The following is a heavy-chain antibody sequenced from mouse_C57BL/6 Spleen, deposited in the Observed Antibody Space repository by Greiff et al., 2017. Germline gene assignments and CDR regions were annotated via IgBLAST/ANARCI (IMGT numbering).Heavy chain of an antibody. Sequence: EVQLQQSGPELVKPGASVKISCKASGYSFTDYNMNWVKQSNGKSLEWIGVINPNYGTTSYNQKFKGKATLPVDQSSSTAYMQLNSLTSEDSAVYYCARWTDSSGLGWFAYWGQGTLVTVSA. D-gene: IGHD3-2*02. J-gene: IGHJ3*01. CDR2: INPNYGTT. CDR3: ARWTDSSGLGWFAY. CDR1: GYSFTDYN. V-gene: IGHV1-39*01.